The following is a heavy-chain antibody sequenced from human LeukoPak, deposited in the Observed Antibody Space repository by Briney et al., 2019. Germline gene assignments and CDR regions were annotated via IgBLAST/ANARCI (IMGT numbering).Heavy chain of an antibody. V-gene: IGHV3-23*01. CDR3: AKDNFGIVGATDVLDY. CDR2: ISGSGAST. Sequence: GGSLRLSCAASGFTFSSYATSWVRQAPGKGLEWVSSISGSGASTYYADSVRGRFTISRDNSKNTLYLQMNSLRAEDTAIYYCAKDNFGIVGATDVLDYWGQGTLVTVSS. D-gene: IGHD1-26*01. J-gene: IGHJ4*02. CDR1: GFTFSSYA.